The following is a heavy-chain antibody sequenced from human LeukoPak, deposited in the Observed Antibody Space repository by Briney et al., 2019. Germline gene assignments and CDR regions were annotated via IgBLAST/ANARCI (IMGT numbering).Heavy chain of an antibody. V-gene: IGHV4-34*01. Sequence: SETLSLTCAVYGGSFSGSNWSWIRQPPGKGLEWIGEIYSSGSTIYNPSLKSRVTISVDTSKNQFSLNLISVTAADTAVYYCVRAYDYWGQGTLVTVSS. CDR2: IYSSGST. CDR3: VRAYDY. CDR1: GGSFSGSN. J-gene: IGHJ4*02.